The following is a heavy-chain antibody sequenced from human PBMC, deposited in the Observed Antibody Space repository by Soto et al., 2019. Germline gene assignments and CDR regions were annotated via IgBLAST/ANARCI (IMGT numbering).Heavy chain of an antibody. CDR1: GGSISSGGYY. D-gene: IGHD3-10*01. CDR3: ARTGKYYYGSGSYWYYYGMDV. V-gene: IGHV4-31*03. CDR2: IYYSGST. J-gene: IGHJ6*02. Sequence: SETLSLTCTVSGGSISSGGYYWSWIRQHPGKGLEWIGYIYYSGSTYYNPSLKSRVTISVDTSKNQFSLKLSSVTAADTAVYYCARTGKYYYGSGSYWYYYGMDVWGQGTTVTVSS.